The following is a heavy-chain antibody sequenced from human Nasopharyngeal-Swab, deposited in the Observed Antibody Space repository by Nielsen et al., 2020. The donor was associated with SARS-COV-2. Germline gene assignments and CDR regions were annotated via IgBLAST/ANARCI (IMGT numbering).Heavy chain of an antibody. V-gene: IGHV4-4*02. D-gene: IGHD6-13*01. CDR1: GRSISSSNW. Sequence: SETLSLTCALSGRSISSSNWWCWVRPHTGKGLGWIGEIYHSGSTNYNPSLKSRVTISVDKSKNQFSLKLSSVTAADTAVYYCARAYSSSWRSFYYYYMDVWGKGTSVTVSS. J-gene: IGHJ6*03. CDR3: ARAYSSSWRSFYYYYMDV. CDR2: IYHSGST.